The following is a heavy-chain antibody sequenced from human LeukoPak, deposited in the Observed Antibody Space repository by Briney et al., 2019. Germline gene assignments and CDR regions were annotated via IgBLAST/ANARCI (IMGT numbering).Heavy chain of an antibody. V-gene: IGHV1-69*13. CDR2: IIPIFGTA. D-gene: IGHD5-12*01. J-gene: IGHJ4*02. CDR1: GGTFSSYA. Sequence: SVKVSCKASGGTFSSYAISWVRQAPGQGLEWMGGIIPIFGTANYAQKFQGRVTITADESTSTAYMELSSLRSEDTAVYYCARSRDGYDYDVRPWGAWGQGTLVTVSS. CDR3: ARSRDGYDYDVRPWGA.